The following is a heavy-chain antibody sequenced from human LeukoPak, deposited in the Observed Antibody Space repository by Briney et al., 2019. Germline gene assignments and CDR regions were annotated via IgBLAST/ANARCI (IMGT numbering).Heavy chain of an antibody. CDR3: ARDHGRYCSGGSCPADAFDI. D-gene: IGHD2-15*01. V-gene: IGHV4-34*01. J-gene: IGHJ3*02. CDR2: INHSGST. Sequence: SETLSLTCAVYGGSFSGYYWSWIRQPPGKGLEWIGEINHSGSTNYNPSLKSRVTISVDTSKNQFSLKLSSVTAADTAVYYCARDHGRYCSGGSCPADAFDIWGQGTMVTVSS. CDR1: GGSFSGYY.